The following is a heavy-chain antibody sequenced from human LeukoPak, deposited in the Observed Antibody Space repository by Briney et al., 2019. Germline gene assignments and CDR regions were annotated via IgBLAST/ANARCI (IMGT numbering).Heavy chain of an antibody. J-gene: IGHJ6*02. D-gene: IGHD2-2*01. CDR1: GFTFSSYA. CDR3: ASPLYCSSTSCHYYYYYGMDV. CDR2: ISGSGGST. Sequence: QSGGSLRLSSAASGFTFSSYAMSWVRQAPGKGLDWVSSISGSGGSTYYADSVKGRFTISRDNSKNTLYLQMNSLRAEDTAVYYCASPLYCSSTSCHYYYYYGMDVWGQGTTVTVSS. V-gene: IGHV3-23*01.